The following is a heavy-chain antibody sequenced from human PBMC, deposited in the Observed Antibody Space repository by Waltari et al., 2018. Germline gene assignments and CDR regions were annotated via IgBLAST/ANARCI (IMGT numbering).Heavy chain of an antibody. Sequence: QLQLQESGPGLVKPSETLSLTCTVSGGSISSSSYYWGWIRQPPGKGLEWIGRIYYSGSTSYDPSLKRRVTISVDTSKNQFSLKLSSGTAADTAVYYGARQIPNIVVVVAAWFDPWGQGTLVTVSS. CDR3: ARQIPNIVVVVAAWFDP. CDR2: IYYSGST. CDR1: GGSISSSSYY. J-gene: IGHJ5*02. V-gene: IGHV4-39*01. D-gene: IGHD2-15*01.